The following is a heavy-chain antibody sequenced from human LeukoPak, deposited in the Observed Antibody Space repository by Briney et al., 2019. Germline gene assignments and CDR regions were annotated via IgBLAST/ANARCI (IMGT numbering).Heavy chain of an antibody. CDR2: ISSNGGST. V-gene: IGHV3-64*01. J-gene: IGHJ3*02. D-gene: IGHD6-13*01. CDR3: ARAMIGRGYSSSWTPNDAFDI. Sequence: SGGSLRLSCAASGFTFSSYAMHWVCQAPGKGLEYVSAISSNGGSTYYANSVKGRFTISRDNSKNTLYLQMGSLRAEDMAVYYCARAMIGRGYSSSWTPNDAFDIWGQGTMVTVSS. CDR1: GFTFSSYA.